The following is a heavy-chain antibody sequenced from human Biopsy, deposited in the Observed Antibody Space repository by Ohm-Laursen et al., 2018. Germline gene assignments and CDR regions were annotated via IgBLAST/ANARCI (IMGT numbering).Heavy chain of an antibody. CDR1: GFTFSSHA. V-gene: IGHV3-23*01. D-gene: IGHD5-24*01. J-gene: IGHJ4*02. Sequence: GSLRLSCAVSGFTFSSHAMAWVRQAPGKGLEWVSGIRDSGDSAYYADSVKGRFTISRDSSKNTLYLQMNSLRVEDTAVYYCAREPSGVATIGRGQGTLVTVSS. CDR3: AREPSGVATIG. CDR2: IRDSGDSA.